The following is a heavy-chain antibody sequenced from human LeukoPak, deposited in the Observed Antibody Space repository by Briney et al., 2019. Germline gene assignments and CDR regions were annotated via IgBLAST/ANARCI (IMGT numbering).Heavy chain of an antibody. CDR3: ARDSSGWYDY. Sequence: GGSLRLSCVASGFTFSDYSMNWVRQAPGKGLEWVSSISSSSSYMKYAESVRGRFTVSRDNSKNTLYLQMNSLRAEDTAVYYCARDSSGWYDYWGQGTLVTVSS. CDR1: GFTFSDYS. J-gene: IGHJ4*02. V-gene: IGHV3-21*01. CDR2: ISSSSSYM. D-gene: IGHD6-19*01.